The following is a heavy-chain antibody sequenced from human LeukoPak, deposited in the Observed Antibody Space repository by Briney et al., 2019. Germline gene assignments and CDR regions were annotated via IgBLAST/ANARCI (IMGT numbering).Heavy chain of an antibody. Sequence: GASVKVSCKASGYTFTGYYMHWVRQAPGRGLEWMGWINPNSGGTNYAQKFQGWVTMTRDTSISTAYMELSRLRSDDTAVYYCARGGITIFGVAYYYYGMDVWGQGTTVTVSS. V-gene: IGHV1-2*04. CDR1: GYTFTGYY. D-gene: IGHD3-3*01. CDR2: INPNSGGT. J-gene: IGHJ6*02. CDR3: ARGGITIFGVAYYYYGMDV.